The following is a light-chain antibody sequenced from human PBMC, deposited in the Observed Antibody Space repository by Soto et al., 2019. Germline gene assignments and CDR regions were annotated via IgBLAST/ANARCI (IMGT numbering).Light chain of an antibody. CDR3: WSYAGSSTFHV. CDR2: EVS. J-gene: IGLJ1*01. Sequence: QSVLTQPASVSGSPGQSITISCTGTSSDVGSYNLVSWYQQHPGKVPKLMIFEVSKRPSGVSNRFSGSKSGDTASLTISGLQAEDEADYYCWSYAGSSTFHVFRTGTKVTVL. V-gene: IGLV2-23*02. CDR1: SSDVGSYNL.